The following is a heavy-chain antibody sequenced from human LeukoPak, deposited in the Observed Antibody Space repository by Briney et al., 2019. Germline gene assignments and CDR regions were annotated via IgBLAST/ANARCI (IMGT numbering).Heavy chain of an antibody. D-gene: IGHD6-13*01. V-gene: IGHV3-23*01. CDR2: ISGSGGST. CDR1: GFTFSSYG. CDR3: AKSPHTAGGSWDYFDY. J-gene: IGHJ4*02. Sequence: GGSLRLSCAASGFTFSSYGTSWVRQAPGKGLEWVSAISGSGGSTYYADSVKGRFTISRDNAKNSLYLQMNGLRAEDTALYYCAKSPHTAGGSWDYFDYWGQGTLVTVSS.